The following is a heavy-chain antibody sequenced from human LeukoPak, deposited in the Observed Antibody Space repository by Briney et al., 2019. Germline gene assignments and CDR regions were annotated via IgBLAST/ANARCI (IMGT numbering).Heavy chain of an antibody. J-gene: IGHJ4*02. CDR3: AKDSSSSFQNFDY. CDR2: ISWNSGSI. V-gene: IGHV3-9*03. Sequence: GGSLRLSCAASGFTFDDYAMHWVRQAPGKGLEWVSGISWNSGSIGYADSVMGRFTISRDNAKNSLYLQMNSLRAEDMALYYCAKDSSSSFQNFDYWGQGTLVTVSS. D-gene: IGHD6-13*01. CDR1: GFTFDDYA.